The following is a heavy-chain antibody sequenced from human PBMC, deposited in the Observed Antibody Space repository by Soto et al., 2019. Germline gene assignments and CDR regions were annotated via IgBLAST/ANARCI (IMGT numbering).Heavy chain of an antibody. CDR3: ASNYGDYRYYYGMDV. CDR1: GATFSSYA. J-gene: IGHJ6*02. D-gene: IGHD4-17*01. CDR2: IIPLFGTA. Sequence: QVQLVQSGAEVKKPGSSVKVSCKLSGATFSSYAITWVRQPPGQGLEWMAGIIPLFGTADYAQKFQGRVTITADESTSTAYMELSSLRSEDTAVYYCASNYGDYRYYYGMDVWGQGTTVTVSS. V-gene: IGHV1-69*12.